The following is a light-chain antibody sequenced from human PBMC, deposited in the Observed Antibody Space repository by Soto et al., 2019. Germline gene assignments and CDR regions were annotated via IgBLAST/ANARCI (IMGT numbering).Light chain of an antibody. J-gene: IGKJ1*01. Sequence: EVVMTQSPATLSVSPGERITLSCRASQSVSVNLAWYQQKPGQAPRLLIYAASSRATGFPARFSASGSETEFTLTISSLQPADSAVYYCHQYHRWPWTFGLGTKVELK. CDR2: AAS. V-gene: IGKV3-15*01. CDR1: QSVSVN. CDR3: HQYHRWPWT.